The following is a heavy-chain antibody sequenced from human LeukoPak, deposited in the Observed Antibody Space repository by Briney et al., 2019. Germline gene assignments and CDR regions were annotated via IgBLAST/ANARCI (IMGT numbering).Heavy chain of an antibody. D-gene: IGHD5-24*01. CDR3: ARDRDGYNYF. V-gene: IGHV1-69*06. CDR2: IIPIFGTA. J-gene: IGHJ4*02. Sequence: ASVKVSYKASGGTFSSYAISWVRQAPGQGLEWMGGIIPIFGTANYAQKFQGRVTITADKSTSTAYMELSSLRSEDTAVYYCARDRDGYNYFWGQGTLVTVSS. CDR1: GGTFSSYA.